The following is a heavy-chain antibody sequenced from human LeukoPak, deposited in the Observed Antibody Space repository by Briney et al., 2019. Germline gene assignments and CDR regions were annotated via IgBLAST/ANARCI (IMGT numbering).Heavy chain of an antibody. CDR2: IQTSGST. CDR1: GGSISSGGYY. Sequence: PSQTLSLTCTVSGGSISSGGYYWNWIRQPAGKGLEWIGRIQTSGSTNYNPFLNSRVTISVDTSENQFSLELRSVTAADAAVYYCARVYYDFEGWFDPWGQGTLVTDSS. D-gene: IGHD3-3*01. CDR3: ARVYYDFEGWFDP. J-gene: IGHJ5*02. V-gene: IGHV4-61*02.